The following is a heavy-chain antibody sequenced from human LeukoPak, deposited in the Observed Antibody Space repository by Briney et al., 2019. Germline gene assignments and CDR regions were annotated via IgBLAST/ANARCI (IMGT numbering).Heavy chain of an antibody. D-gene: IGHD3-22*01. J-gene: IGHJ4*02. V-gene: IGHV1-69*04. Sequence: SVKVSCKASGGTFSSYAISWVRQAPGQGLEWMGRIIPILGIANYAQKFQGRVTITADKSTSTAYMELSSLRSEDTAVYYCAKGPSNYYDSSGPSWIGWGQGTLVTVSS. CDR2: IIPILGIA. CDR3: AKGPSNYYDSSGPSWIG. CDR1: GGTFSSYA.